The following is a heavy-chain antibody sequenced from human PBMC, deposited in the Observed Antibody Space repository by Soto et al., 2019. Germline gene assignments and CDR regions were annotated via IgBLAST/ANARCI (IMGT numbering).Heavy chain of an antibody. V-gene: IGHV6-1*01. CDR1: GDSVSSNSAA. CDR2: TYYRSKWYN. D-gene: IGHD4-4*01. J-gene: IGHJ6*02. Sequence: SQTLSLTCAISGDSVSSNSAAWNWIRQSPSRGLEWLGRTYYRSKWYNDYAVSVKSRITINPDTSKNQFSLQLNSVTPEDTAVYYCAREAVTTRDYTPNYYYYGMDVWGQGTTVTVSS. CDR3: AREAVTTRDYTPNYYYYGMDV.